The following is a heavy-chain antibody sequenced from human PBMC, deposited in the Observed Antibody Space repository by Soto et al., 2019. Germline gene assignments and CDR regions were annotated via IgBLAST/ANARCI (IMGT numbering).Heavy chain of an antibody. CDR3: TRSVISGSLGYYGMDV. V-gene: IGHV3-49*04. D-gene: IGHD1-26*01. CDR1: GFTFGDYA. J-gene: IGHJ6*02. CDR2: IRSKAYGGTT. Sequence: GGSLRLSCTASGFTFGDYAMSWVRQAPGKGLEWVGFIRSKAYGGTTEYAASVKGRFTISRDDSKSIAYLQMNSLKTEDTAVYYCTRSVISGSLGYYGMDVWGQGTTVTVSS.